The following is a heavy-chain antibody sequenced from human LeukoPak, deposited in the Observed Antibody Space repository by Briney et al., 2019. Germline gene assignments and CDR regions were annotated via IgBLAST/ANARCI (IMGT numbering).Heavy chain of an antibody. Sequence: ASVKVSCKASGYPFSTYWLHWVRQAPGQGLEWMGFVNPNDGARIYAQKFQGRITMTRDTSTNTVFMELSSLRSEDTAVYYCARGLYYYDRSTYDDFDHWGQGTLVTVSS. CDR2: VNPNDGAR. J-gene: IGHJ5*02. V-gene: IGHV1-46*01. CDR1: GYPFSTYW. CDR3: ARGLYYYDRSTYDDFDH. D-gene: IGHD3-22*01.